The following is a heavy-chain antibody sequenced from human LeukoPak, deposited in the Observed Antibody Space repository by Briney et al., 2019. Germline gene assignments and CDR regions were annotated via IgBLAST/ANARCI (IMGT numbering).Heavy chain of an antibody. CDR2: VSPPGGGT. CDR3: ARDLAWGAFDY. D-gene: IGHD7-27*01. CDR1: GFTFSSCA. Sequence: GGSLRLSCAASGFTFSSCAMSWVRQAPGKGLEWLSGVSPPGGGTYYADSVKGRFTISRDDSKNTLSLQMNSLRVEDTAVYYCARDLAWGAFDYWGQGTLVTVSS. V-gene: IGHV3-23*01. J-gene: IGHJ4*02.